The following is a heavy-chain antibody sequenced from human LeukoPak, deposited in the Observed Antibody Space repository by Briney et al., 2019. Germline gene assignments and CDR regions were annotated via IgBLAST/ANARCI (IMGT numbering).Heavy chain of an antibody. V-gene: IGHV3-23*01. D-gene: IGHD3-10*01. CDR3: AKDYSGSYLSNWFDP. CDR2: ISSSGGST. J-gene: IGHJ5*02. Sequence: GGSLRLSCAASGFTFSIYAMTWVHQAPGKGLEWVSVISSSGGSTYYADSVKGRFTISRDNSKNTLYLQMNSLRADDTAIYYCAKDYSGSYLSNWFDPWGQGTLVTVSS. CDR1: GFTFSIYA.